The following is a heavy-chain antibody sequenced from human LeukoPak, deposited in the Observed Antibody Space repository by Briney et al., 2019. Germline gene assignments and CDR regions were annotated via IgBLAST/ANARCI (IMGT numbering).Heavy chain of an antibody. CDR1: GFTVSSNY. CDR3: AKDMSYGSGSRFDY. D-gene: IGHD3-10*01. V-gene: IGHV3-9*01. Sequence: GGSLRLSCAASGFTVSSNYMSWVRQAPGKGLEWVSGISWNSGSIGYADSVKGRFTISRDNAKNSLYLQMNSLRAEDTALYYCAKDMSYGSGSRFDYWGQGTLVTVSS. J-gene: IGHJ4*02. CDR2: ISWNSGSI.